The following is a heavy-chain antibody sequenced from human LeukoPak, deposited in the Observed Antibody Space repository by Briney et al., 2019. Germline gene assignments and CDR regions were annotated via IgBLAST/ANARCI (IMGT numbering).Heavy chain of an antibody. CDR3: ARGLITIVGGDNWFDP. J-gene: IGHJ5*02. D-gene: IGHD3-10*01. CDR2: IYYTGNT. CDR1: GGSISSYY. V-gene: IGHV4-59*01. Sequence: SETLSLTRTVSGGSISSYYWSWIRQPPGKGLEWIGYIYYTGNTNYNPSLKSRVTISVDTSKNQFSLRLSSVTAADTAVYYCARGLITIVGGDNWFDPWGQGTLVTVSS.